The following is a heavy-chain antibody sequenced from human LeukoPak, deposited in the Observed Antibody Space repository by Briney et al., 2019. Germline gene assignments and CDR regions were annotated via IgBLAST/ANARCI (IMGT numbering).Heavy chain of an antibody. Sequence: ASVKVSCKASGGTFSSYAISWVRQAPGQGLEWMGWMNPNSGNTGYAQKFQGRVTMTRNTSISTAYMELSSLRSEDTAVYYCARGRYYYDSSGYLYWGQGTLVTVSS. J-gene: IGHJ4*02. V-gene: IGHV1-8*02. CDR3: ARGRYYYDSSGYLY. D-gene: IGHD3-22*01. CDR2: MNPNSGNT. CDR1: GGTFSSYA.